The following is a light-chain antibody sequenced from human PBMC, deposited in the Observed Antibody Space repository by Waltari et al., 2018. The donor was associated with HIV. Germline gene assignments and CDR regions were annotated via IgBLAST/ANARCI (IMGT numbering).Light chain of an antibody. V-gene: IGLV1-40*01. CDR3: QSYDNNLSVLM. J-gene: IGLJ3*02. CDR1: SSNIGAGYD. Sequence: QSVLTQPPSISGAPGQRVTISCTGSSSNIGAGYDVHWYKQLPGKAPKLLIYDSRERPSGVRDRFSGSKSGTSSSLAITGLQAEDEADYYCQSYDNNLSVLMFGGGTKLTVL. CDR2: DSR.